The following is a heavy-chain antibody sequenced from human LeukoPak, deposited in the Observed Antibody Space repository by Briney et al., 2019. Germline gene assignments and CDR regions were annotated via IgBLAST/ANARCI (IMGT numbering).Heavy chain of an antibody. Sequence: SETLSLTCAVYGGSFSVNYWCWIRQPPGKGLEWIGEINDSGSTSYNPSLKSRVTISGDASKNQLSLKLSSVTAADTAVYYCARRPVAAGRSVRYFDYWGQGTLVTVSS. CDR2: INDSGST. V-gene: IGHV4-34*01. D-gene: IGHD6-19*01. CDR3: ARRPVAAGRSVRYFDY. J-gene: IGHJ4*02. CDR1: GGSFSVNY.